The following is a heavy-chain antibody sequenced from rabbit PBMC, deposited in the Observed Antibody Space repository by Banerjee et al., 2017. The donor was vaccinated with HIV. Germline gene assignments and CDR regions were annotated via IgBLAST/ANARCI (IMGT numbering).Heavy chain of an antibody. D-gene: IGHD4-1*01. V-gene: IGHV1S45*01. CDR2: IYTGSGNT. CDR1: GFSLGIKTG. Sequence: GKLEESGGGLVKPEGSLQFTGKASGFSLGIKTGMGWVRQAPGEGLEWIACIYTGSGNTVYASWAKGRFTISRTSSTTVTLQMTSLTAADTATYFCARDLAGVIGWNFGLWGPGTLVTVS. CDR3: ARDLAGVIGWNFGL. J-gene: IGHJ4*01.